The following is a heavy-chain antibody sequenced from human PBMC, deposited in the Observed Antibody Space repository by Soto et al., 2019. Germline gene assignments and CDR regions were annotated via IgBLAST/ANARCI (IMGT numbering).Heavy chain of an antibody. CDR1: GGSFSGYY. Sequence: QVQLQQWGAGLLKPSETLSLTCAVYGGSFSGYYWSWIRQPAGKGLEWNGEINHSGSTNYNPSLKSRVTISVDTSKNQFSLKMSSVTAADTAVYYCARVTGRYYYGMDVWGQGTTVTVSS. J-gene: IGHJ6*02. V-gene: IGHV4-34*01. CDR2: INHSGST. CDR3: ARVTGRYYYGMDV.